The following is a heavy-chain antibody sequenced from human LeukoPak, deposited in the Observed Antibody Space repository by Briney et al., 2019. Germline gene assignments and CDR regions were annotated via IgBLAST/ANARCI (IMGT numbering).Heavy chain of an antibody. CDR3: AREKELELHDAFDI. CDR2: ISSSSSYI. CDR1: GFTFSSYS. Sequence: GGSLRLSCAASGFTFSSYSMNWVRQAPGKGLEWVSSISSSSSYIYYADSVKGRFTISRDNAKNSLYLQMNSLRAEDTAVYYCAREKELELHDAFDIWGQGTMVTVSS. D-gene: IGHD1-7*01. V-gene: IGHV3-21*01. J-gene: IGHJ3*02.